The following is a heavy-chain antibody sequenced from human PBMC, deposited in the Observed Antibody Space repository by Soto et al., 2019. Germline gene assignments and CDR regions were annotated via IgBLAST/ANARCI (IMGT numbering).Heavy chain of an antibody. Sequence: QVQLVQSGAEVKKPGASVEVSCKASGYTFSSYGINWVRQAPGQGLEWMGWINPYNGHTNHAQEFQDRATMTTDTSTTTAYMELRGLRSDDTAVYYCARARRWVLTCYGEFAYWGQGTLVTVSS. CDR2: INPYNGHT. V-gene: IGHV1-18*04. J-gene: IGHJ4*02. CDR1: GYTFSSYG. CDR3: ARARRWVLTCYGEFAY. D-gene: IGHD3-9*01.